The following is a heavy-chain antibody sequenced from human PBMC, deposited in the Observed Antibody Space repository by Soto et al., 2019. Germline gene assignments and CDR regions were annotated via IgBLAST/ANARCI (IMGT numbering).Heavy chain of an antibody. CDR1: GGSISSSSYY. V-gene: IGHV4-39*01. CDR3: ARLVGEGARITMVRGDYYYMDV. J-gene: IGHJ6*03. D-gene: IGHD3-10*01. Sequence: SETLSLTCTVSGGSISSSSYYWGWIRQPPGKGLEWIGSIYYSGSTYYNPSLKSRVTISVDTSKNQFSLKLSSVTAADTAVYYCARLVGEGARITMVRGDYYYMDVWGKGTTVTVSS. CDR2: IYYSGST.